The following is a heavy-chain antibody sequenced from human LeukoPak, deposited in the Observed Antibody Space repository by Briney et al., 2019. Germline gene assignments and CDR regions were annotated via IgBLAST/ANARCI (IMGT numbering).Heavy chain of an antibody. D-gene: IGHD4-23*01. J-gene: IGHJ4*02. Sequence: SETLSLTCAVYGGSFSGYYWSWIRQPPGKGLEWIGEINHSGSTNYNPSLKSRVTISVDTSKNQVSLKLSSVTAADTAVYYCARATVVTPFFDYWGQGTLVTVSS. CDR1: GGSFSGYY. V-gene: IGHV4-34*01. CDR2: INHSGST. CDR3: ARATVVTPFFDY.